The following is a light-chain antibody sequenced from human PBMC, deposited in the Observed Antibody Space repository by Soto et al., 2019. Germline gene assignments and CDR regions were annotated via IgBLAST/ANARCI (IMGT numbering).Light chain of an antibody. CDR1: QSVSNY. J-gene: IGKJ1*01. CDR3: QQRSNWPWT. CDR2: DAS. Sequence: EIVLTQSPDTLSLSPGERATLSCRASQSVSNYLMWYQQKPGQAPRLLIYDASKRATGIPARFSGSGSGTDFTITISSLEPEDFAVYYCQQRSNWPWTFGQGTKVEIK. V-gene: IGKV3-11*01.